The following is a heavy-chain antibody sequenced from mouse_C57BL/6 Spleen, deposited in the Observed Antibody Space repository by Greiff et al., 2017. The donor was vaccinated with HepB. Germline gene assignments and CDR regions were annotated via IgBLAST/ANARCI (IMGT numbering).Heavy chain of an antibody. Sequence: DVKLQESGPGLVKPSQSLSLTCSVTGYSITSGYYWNWIRQFPGNKLEWMGYISYDGSNNYNPSLKNRISITRDTSKNQFFLKLNSGNTEDTAKYYCARDGRTGFDYWGQGTTLTVSS. V-gene: IGHV3-6*01. CDR2: ISYDGSN. J-gene: IGHJ2*01. CDR1: GYSITSGYY. CDR3: ARDGRTGFDY.